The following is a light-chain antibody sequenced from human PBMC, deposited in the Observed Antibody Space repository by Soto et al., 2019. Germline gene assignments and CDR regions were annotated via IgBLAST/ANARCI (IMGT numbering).Light chain of an antibody. CDR1: QSISSW. CDR3: QQYNSYS. Sequence: DIQMTQSPSTLSASVGDRVTITCRASQSISSWLAWYQQKPGTAPKVLIYHASNLQSGVPSRFSGSGSGTEFTLTISSLRPDDFATYYCQQYNSYSFGQGTKVDIK. J-gene: IGKJ1*01. CDR2: HAS. V-gene: IGKV1-5*01.